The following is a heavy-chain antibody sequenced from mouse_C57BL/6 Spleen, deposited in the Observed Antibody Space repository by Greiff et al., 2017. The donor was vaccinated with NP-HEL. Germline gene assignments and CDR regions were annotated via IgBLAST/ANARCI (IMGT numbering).Heavy chain of an antibody. CDR2: ISYDGSN. D-gene: IGHD1-1*02. CDR3: ARDGGSPYFDY. CDR1: GYSITSGYY. Sequence: EVKLMESGPGLVKPSQSLSLPCSVTGYSITSGYYWNWIRQFPGNKLEWMGYISYDGSNNYNPSLKNRISITRDTSKNQFFLKLNSVTTEDTATYYCARDGGSPYFDYWGQGTTLTVSS. J-gene: IGHJ2*01. V-gene: IGHV3-6*01.